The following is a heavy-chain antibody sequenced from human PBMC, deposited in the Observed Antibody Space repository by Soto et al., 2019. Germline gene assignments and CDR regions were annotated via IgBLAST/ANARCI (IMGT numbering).Heavy chain of an antibody. J-gene: IGHJ4*02. CDR2: IYYSGST. Sequence: SETLSLTCTVSGGSISSGGYYWSWIRQHPGKGLEWIGYIYYSGSTYYNPSLKSRVTISVDTSKNQFSLKLSSVTAADTAVYYCARRKYDSSGYYSPRYYFDYWGQGTLVTVSA. D-gene: IGHD3-22*01. V-gene: IGHV4-31*03. CDR3: ARRKYDSSGYYSPRYYFDY. CDR1: GGSISSGGYY.